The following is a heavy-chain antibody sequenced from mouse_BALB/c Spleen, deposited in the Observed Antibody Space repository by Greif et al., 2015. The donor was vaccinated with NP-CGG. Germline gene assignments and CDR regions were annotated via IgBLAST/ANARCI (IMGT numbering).Heavy chain of an antibody. D-gene: IGHD2-10*02. V-gene: IGHV5-17*02. CDR3: ARSVYGNFDY. CDR2: ISSGSSTI. J-gene: IGHJ2*01. Sequence: EVQRVESGGGLVQPGGSRKLSCAASGFTFSSFGMHWVRQTPEKGLEWVAYISSGSSTIYYADTVKGRFTISRDNPKNTLFLQMTSLRSEDTAMYYCARSVYGNFDYWGQGTTLTVSS. CDR1: GFTFSSFG.